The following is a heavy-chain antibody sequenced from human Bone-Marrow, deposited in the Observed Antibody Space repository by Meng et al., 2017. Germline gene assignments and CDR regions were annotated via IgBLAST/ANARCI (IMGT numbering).Heavy chain of an antibody. CDR2: ISAYNGNT. Sequence: ASAKVFCKASGYTFTSYGISWVRQAPGQGLEWMGWISAYNGNTNYAQKLQGRVTMTTDTSTSTAYMELRSLKSDDTAVYYRARDRQRITAAGTLRGWFDPWGQGTLVTVSS. CDR1: GYTFTSYG. CDR3: ARDRQRITAAGTLRGWFDP. V-gene: IGHV1-18*01. D-gene: IGHD6-13*01. J-gene: IGHJ5*02.